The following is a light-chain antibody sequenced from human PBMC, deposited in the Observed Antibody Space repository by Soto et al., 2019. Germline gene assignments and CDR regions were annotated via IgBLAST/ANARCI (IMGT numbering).Light chain of an antibody. CDR2: GAS. V-gene: IGKV3-20*01. Sequence: EIVLTQSPGTLSLSPGERATLSCRASQSVSSSYLAWYQQKPGQAPRLLIFGASSRATGIPDRFSGGGSESDFTLTIARLEPDDFAVYYCQQYSNSAWTFGQGTRVEI. CDR1: QSVSSSY. CDR3: QQYSNSAWT. J-gene: IGKJ1*01.